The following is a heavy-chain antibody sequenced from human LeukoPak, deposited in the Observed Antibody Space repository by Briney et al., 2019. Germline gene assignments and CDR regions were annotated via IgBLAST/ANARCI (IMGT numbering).Heavy chain of an antibody. CDR2: ISYDGSNK. CDR1: GFTFSSYD. J-gene: IGHJ4*02. D-gene: IGHD3-22*01. Sequence: GGSLRLSCAASGFTFSSYDMSWVRQAPGKGLEWVAVISYDGSNKYYADSVKGRFTISRDNSKNTLYLQMNSLRAEDTAVYYCAGHYYDSSGYSYWGQGTLVTVSS. CDR3: AGHYYDSSGYSY. V-gene: IGHV3-30-3*01.